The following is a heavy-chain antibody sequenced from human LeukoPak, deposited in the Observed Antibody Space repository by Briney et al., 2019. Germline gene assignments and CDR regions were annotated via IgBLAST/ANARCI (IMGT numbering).Heavy chain of an antibody. CDR3: AKSYSGYGSGSYYNR. CDR1: GFTFDDYS. J-gene: IGHJ4*02. CDR2: ISGSGGST. Sequence: PGGSLRLSCAASGFTFDDYSMHWVRQVPGKGLEWVSAISGSGGSTYYADSVKGRFTISRDNSKNTLYLQMNSLRAEDTAVYYCAKSYSGYGSGSYYNRWGQGTLVTVSS. D-gene: IGHD3-10*01. V-gene: IGHV3-23*01.